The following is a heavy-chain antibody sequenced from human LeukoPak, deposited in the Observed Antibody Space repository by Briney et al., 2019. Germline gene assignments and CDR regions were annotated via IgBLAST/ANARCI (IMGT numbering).Heavy chain of an antibody. Sequence: SVKVSCKASGGTFSSYAISWVRQAPGQGLEWMGGIIPIFGTANYAQKFQGRVTITADESTSTAYMELSSLRSEDTAVYYCARDLVVVDDDAFDIWGQGTVVTVSS. V-gene: IGHV1-69*01. J-gene: IGHJ3*02. D-gene: IGHD3-22*01. CDR2: IIPIFGTA. CDR1: GGTFSSYA. CDR3: ARDLVVVDDDAFDI.